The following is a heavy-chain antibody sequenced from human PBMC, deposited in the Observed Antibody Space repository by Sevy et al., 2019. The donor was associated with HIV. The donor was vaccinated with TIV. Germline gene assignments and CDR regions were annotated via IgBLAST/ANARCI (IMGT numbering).Heavy chain of an antibody. CDR1: GGSISRSSDY. V-gene: IGHV4-39*01. J-gene: IGHJ2*01. CDR3: ATPRGSDWYEGTGGYFDL. CDR2: IYSTGST. Sequence: SETLSLTCTVSGGSISRSSDYWGWIRQPPGKGLEWIGSIYSTGSTSYNPSLKSRVTLSADTSKNQFSLKLDSVSAADTAVYYCATPRGSDWYEGTGGYFDLWGRGALVTVSS. D-gene: IGHD6-19*01.